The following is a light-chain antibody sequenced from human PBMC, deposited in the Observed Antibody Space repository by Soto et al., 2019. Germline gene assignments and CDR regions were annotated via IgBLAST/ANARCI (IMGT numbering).Light chain of an antibody. CDR2: DAS. Sequence: ENVLTQFPVTLSLSPGERATLSCRASQSVGRNLAWYQQKPGQAPRLLIYDASNRATGIPARFSGSGSGTDFTLTISSLEPEDFAVYYCQQRSNWPPITFGQGTRLEIK. V-gene: IGKV3-11*01. CDR1: QSVGRN. CDR3: QQRSNWPPIT. J-gene: IGKJ5*01.